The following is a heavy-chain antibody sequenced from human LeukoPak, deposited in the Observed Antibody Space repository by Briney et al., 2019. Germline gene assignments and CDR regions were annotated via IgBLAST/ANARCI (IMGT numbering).Heavy chain of an antibody. CDR2: IIPMIDVT. V-gene: IGHV1-69*02. D-gene: IGHD4-17*01. J-gene: IGHJ3*02. CDR1: GDTFTSYT. CDR3: ARRLRGAVDAFDI. Sequence: ASVKVSCKASGDTFTSYTFNWVRQAPGQGLEWMGRIIPMIDVTNYAQKFQGRVTMTADKSTSTAYMELSGLRSEDTAVYYCARRLRGAVDAFDIWGQGTLVTVSS.